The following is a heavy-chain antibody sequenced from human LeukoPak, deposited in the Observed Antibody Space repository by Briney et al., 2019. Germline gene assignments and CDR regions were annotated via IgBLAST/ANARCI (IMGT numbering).Heavy chain of an antibody. J-gene: IGHJ6*04. D-gene: IGHD1-20*01. V-gene: IGHV3-48*04. CDR1: GFTFSRNW. Sequence: GGSLRLSCAASGFTFSRNWMSWVRQAPGKGLEWVSYISSSGSTIYYADSVKGRFTISRDNAKNSLYLQMNSLRAEDTAVYYCAREWLSITGPQDVWGKGTTVTVSS. CDR2: ISSSGSTI. CDR3: AREWLSITGPQDV.